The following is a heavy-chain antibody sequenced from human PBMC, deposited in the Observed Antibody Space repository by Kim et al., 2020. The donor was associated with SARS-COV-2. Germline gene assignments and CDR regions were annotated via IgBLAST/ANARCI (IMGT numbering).Heavy chain of an antibody. Sequence: GGSLRLSCAASGFTFSSYAMHWVRQAPGKGLEWVAVISYDGRNKQYADSVKDRFTISRDNSKNTLYLQMNSLRAEDTAVYYCARDHSSWVVNYYYGMDVWGQGTTVTVSS. CDR2: ISYDGRNK. CDR1: GFTFSSYA. CDR3: ARDHSSWVVNYYYGMDV. D-gene: IGHD6-13*01. J-gene: IGHJ6*02. V-gene: IGHV3-30*04.